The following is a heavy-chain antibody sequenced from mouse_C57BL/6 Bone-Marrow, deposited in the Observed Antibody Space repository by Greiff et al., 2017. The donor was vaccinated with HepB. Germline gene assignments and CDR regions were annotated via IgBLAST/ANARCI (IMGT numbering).Heavy chain of an antibody. J-gene: IGHJ3*01. Sequence: QVQLQQSGAELVKPGASVKISCKASGYAFSSYWMNWVKQRPGKGLEWIGQIYPGDGDTNYNGKFKGKATLTADKSSSTAYMQLSSLTSEDSAVYCCARETIYYYGSSYVGFAYWGQGTLVTVSA. CDR2: IYPGDGDT. D-gene: IGHD1-1*01. CDR1: GYAFSSYW. V-gene: IGHV1-80*01. CDR3: ARETIYYYGSSYVGFAY.